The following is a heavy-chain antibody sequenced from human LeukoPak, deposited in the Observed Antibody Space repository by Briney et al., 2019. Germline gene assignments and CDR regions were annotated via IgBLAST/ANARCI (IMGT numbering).Heavy chain of an antibody. CDR3: ARVGHSSPLDAFDI. J-gene: IGHJ3*02. Sequence: ASVKVSCKASGYTFTSYGISWVRQAPGQGLEWMGWISVYNGNINYAQKLQGRVSMTTDTSTSTACMELRSLRSDDTAVYYCARVGHSSPLDAFDIWGQGTMVTVSS. D-gene: IGHD6-13*01. CDR1: GYTFTSYG. V-gene: IGHV1-18*01. CDR2: ISVYNGNI.